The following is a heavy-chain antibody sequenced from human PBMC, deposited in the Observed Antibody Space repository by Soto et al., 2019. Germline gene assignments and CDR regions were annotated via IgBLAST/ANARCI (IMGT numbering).Heavy chain of an antibody. J-gene: IGHJ4*02. D-gene: IGHD5-12*01. CDR1: GFSLRTSGVG. CDR3: AHTSSGYKFDY. V-gene: IGHV2-5*02. Sequence: QITLKESGPTLVKPTQTLTLTCTFSGFSLRTSGVGVGWIRQPPGKALEWLALIYWDDDKRYSPSLKTRLTITKDTSKNQVVLTMTNMDPVDTATYYCAHTSSGYKFDYWGQGTLVTVSS. CDR2: IYWDDDK.